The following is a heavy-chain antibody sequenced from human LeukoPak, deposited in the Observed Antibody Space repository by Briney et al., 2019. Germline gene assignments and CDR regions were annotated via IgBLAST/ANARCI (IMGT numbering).Heavy chain of an antibody. CDR1: GYTFTSYG. V-gene: IGHV1-18*01. J-gene: IGHJ4*02. CDR2: ISAYNGNT. CDR3: AHGYSYGYLVF. Sequence: EASVKVSCKASGYTFTSYGISWVRQAPGQGLEWMGWISAYNGNTNYAQKLQGRVTMTTDTSTSTAHMELRSLRSDDTAGYYCAHGYSYGYLVFWGQGTLVTVSS. D-gene: IGHD5-18*01.